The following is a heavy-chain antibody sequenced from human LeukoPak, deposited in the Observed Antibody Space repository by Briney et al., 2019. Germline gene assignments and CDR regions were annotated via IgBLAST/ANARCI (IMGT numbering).Heavy chain of an antibody. CDR3: ARVHCSSTSCLVYYGMDV. D-gene: IGHD2-2*01. V-gene: IGHV4-34*01. CDR1: GGSFSGYY. CDR2: INHSGST. J-gene: IGHJ6*02. Sequence: SETLSLTCAVYGGSFSGYYWSWIRQPPGKGLEWIGEINHSGSTNYNPSLKSRVTISVDTSKNQFSLKLSSVTAADTAVYYCARVHCSSTSCLVYYGMDVWGQGTTVTVSS.